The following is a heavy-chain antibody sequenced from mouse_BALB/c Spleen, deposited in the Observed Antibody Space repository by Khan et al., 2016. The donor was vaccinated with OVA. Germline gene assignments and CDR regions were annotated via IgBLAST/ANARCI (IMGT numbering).Heavy chain of an antibody. D-gene: IGHD1-1*01. Sequence: QIQLVQSGPELKKPGETVKISCKASGYTFTIYGMNWVRQAPGKGLKWMGWINTYTGEPTYADDFKGRFAFSLETSASTAFLQINNLKNEDTATYFCARVGYYGTMGYWGQGTSVTVSS. V-gene: IGHV9-3-1*01. CDR3: ARVGYYGTMGY. J-gene: IGHJ4*01. CDR2: INTYTGEP. CDR1: GYTFTIYG.